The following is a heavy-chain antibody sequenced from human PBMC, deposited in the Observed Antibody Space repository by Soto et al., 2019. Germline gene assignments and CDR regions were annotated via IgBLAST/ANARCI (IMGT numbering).Heavy chain of an antibody. CDR2: IYYSGST. V-gene: IGHV4-31*03. CDR1: GGSISSGGYF. Sequence: QVQLQESGPGLVKPSQTLSLTCTVSGGSISSGGYFWSWIRQHPGNGLEWIGFIYYSGSTYYNPSLKIRVTISVDTSKNQFSLKLCSVTAADTAVYYCAREGAAPYYYYGMDVWGQVTTVTVSS. J-gene: IGHJ6*02. CDR3: AREGAAPYYYYGMDV. D-gene: IGHD6-6*01.